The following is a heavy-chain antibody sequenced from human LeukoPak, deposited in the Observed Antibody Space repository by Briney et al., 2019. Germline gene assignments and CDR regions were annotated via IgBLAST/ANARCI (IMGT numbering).Heavy chain of an antibody. CDR1: GGSISSYY. Sequence: PSETLSLTCTVSGGSISSYYWSCIRQPPGKGLEWIGYIYTSGSTNYNPSLKSRVTISVDTPKNQFSLKLSSVTAADTAVYYCARGGYRTYFDYWGQGTLVTVSS. CDR3: ARGGYRTYFDY. V-gene: IGHV4-4*09. D-gene: IGHD3-22*01. J-gene: IGHJ4*02. CDR2: IYTSGST.